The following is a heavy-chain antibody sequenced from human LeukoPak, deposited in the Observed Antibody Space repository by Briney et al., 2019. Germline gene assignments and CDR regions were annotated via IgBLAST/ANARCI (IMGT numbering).Heavy chain of an antibody. CDR2: IYYSGST. D-gene: IGHD3-10*01. V-gene: IGHV4-59*08. CDR3: ASMVRGAALDY. Sequence: PSETLSLTCTVAAGSISIYYWSWIRQPPGKGLEWIGYIYYSGSTNYNPSLKSRVTISVDTSKNQFSLKLSSVTAADTAVYYCASMVRGAALDYWGQGTLVTVSS. CDR1: AGSISIYY. J-gene: IGHJ4*02.